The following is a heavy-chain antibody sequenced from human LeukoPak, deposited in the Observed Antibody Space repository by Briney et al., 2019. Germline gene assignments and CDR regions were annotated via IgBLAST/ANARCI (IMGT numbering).Heavy chain of an antibody. CDR1: GYTFTSYG. D-gene: IGHD5-18*01. CDR3: ARVDTTMETLFDY. Sequence: ASVTVSFKASGYTFTSYGISWVRQAPGQGLEWMGWISTYNGNTNYAQKLQGRVTMTTDTSTSTAYMEVRSLRSDDTAMYYCARVDTTMETLFDYWGQGTLVTVSS. V-gene: IGHV1-18*01. J-gene: IGHJ4*02. CDR2: ISTYNGNT.